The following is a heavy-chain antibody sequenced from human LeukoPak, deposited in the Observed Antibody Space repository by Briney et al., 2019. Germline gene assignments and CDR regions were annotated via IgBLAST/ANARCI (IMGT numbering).Heavy chain of an antibody. D-gene: IGHD4-17*01. Sequence: SETLSLTCTVSGGSISSYYWSWIRQPPGKGLEWIGYIYYNGSTNYNPSLKRRVTISVDTSKNQFSLKLSSVTAADTAVYYCASSDYGPIVDIWGQGTMVTVSS. CDR2: IYYNGST. V-gene: IGHV4-59*08. CDR1: GGSISSYY. CDR3: ASSDYGPIVDI. J-gene: IGHJ3*02.